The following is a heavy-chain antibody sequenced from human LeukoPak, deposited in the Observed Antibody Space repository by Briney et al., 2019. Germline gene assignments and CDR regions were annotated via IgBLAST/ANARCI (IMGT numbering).Heavy chain of an antibody. Sequence: GGSLRLSCAASGFTFEDYAMHWVRQAPGKGLEWVSGISWNSGSIDYADSVKGRFTISRDNAKNSLFLQVNSLRAEDTALYYCAKGIVGTTTSTFDYWGQGTLVNVSS. CDR3: AKGIVGTTTSTFDY. D-gene: IGHD1-26*01. V-gene: IGHV3-9*01. CDR2: ISWNSGSI. J-gene: IGHJ4*02. CDR1: GFTFEDYA.